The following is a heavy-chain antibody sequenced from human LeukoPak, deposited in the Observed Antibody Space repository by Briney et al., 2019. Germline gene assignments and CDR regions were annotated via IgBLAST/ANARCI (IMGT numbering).Heavy chain of an antibody. J-gene: IGHJ6*02. CDR3: ARDQRQWPTYGMDV. Sequence: ASVKVSCKASGYTFTSYAMHWVRQAPGQRLEWMGWINAGNGNTKYSQKFQGRVTITRDTSASTAYMELSSLRSEDTAVYYCARDQRQWPTYGMDVWGQGTTVTVSS. CDR1: GYTFTSYA. V-gene: IGHV1-3*01. CDR2: INAGNGNT. D-gene: IGHD6-19*01.